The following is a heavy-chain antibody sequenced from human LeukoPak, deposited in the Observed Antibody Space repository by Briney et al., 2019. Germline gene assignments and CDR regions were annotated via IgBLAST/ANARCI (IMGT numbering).Heavy chain of an antibody. V-gene: IGHV1-8*03. Sequence: ASVKVSCKTSGYTFTSYDINWVRQATGQGLEWMGWMNPNRGNTAYAQNFQGRVTFTRNTSISTAYLELSSLGSEDTAVYFCARGPEFSKYVDYWGQGTLVTVSS. J-gene: IGHJ4*02. CDR3: ARGPEFSKYVDY. CDR1: GYTFTSYD. D-gene: IGHD4-11*01. CDR2: MNPNRGNT.